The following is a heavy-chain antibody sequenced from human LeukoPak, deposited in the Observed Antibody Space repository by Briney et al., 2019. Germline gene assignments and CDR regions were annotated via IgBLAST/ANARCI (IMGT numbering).Heavy chain of an antibody. CDR3: TTDSIGYDILTSYYRSFNY. J-gene: IGHJ4*02. Sequence: GGSLRLSCAASGFTFSNAWMSWVRQAPGKGLEWVGRIKSKTDGGTTDYAAPVKGRFTISRDDSKNTLYLQMNSLKTEDTAVYYCTTDSIGYDILTSYYRSFNYWGQGTLVTVSS. V-gene: IGHV3-15*01. D-gene: IGHD3-9*01. CDR2: IKSKTDGGTT. CDR1: GFTFSNAW.